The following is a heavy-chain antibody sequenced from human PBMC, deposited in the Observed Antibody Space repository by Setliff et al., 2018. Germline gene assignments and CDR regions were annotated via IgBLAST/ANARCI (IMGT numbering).Heavy chain of an antibody. Sequence: GGSLRLSCAASGFNFDDYGMHWVRQAPGKGLEWVSLITWDGGSTYYVDSVKGRFTISRDNSKNSLYLQMNSLRAEDTALYYCAKGLTGDWGVDYWGQGTLVTVSS. V-gene: IGHV3-43D*04. D-gene: IGHD7-27*01. J-gene: IGHJ4*02. CDR3: AKGLTGDWGVDY. CDR2: ITWDGGST. CDR1: GFNFDDYG.